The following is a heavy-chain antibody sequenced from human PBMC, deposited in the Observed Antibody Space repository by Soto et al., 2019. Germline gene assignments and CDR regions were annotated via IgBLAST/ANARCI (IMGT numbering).Heavy chain of an antibody. Sequence: QVQLVQSGAELKKPGASVKVSCKASGYTFTGYYMHWVRQAPGQGLEWMGWINPNSGGTNYAQKFQGWATMTRDPAISTAYMELSRVRSDDTAVYYCAGGTLTGGYVSGSYYKHHFDYWGQGTLVTVSS. CDR2: INPNSGGT. CDR3: AGGTLTGGYVSGSYYKHHFDY. CDR1: GYTFTGYY. D-gene: IGHD3-10*01. V-gene: IGHV1-2*04. J-gene: IGHJ4*02.